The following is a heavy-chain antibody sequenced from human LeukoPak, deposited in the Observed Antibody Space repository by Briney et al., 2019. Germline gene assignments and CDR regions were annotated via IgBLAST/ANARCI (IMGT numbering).Heavy chain of an antibody. CDR1: GFTFSSYS. Sequence: GGSLRLSCAASGFTFSSYSMNWVRQAPGKGLEWVSAISGSGGSTYYADSVKGRFTISRDNSKNTLYLQMNSLRAEDTAVYYCAKSSGFVDFWSGYPHYFDYWGQGTLVTVSS. D-gene: IGHD3-3*01. V-gene: IGHV3-23*01. CDR2: ISGSGGST. J-gene: IGHJ4*02. CDR3: AKSSGFVDFWSGYPHYFDY.